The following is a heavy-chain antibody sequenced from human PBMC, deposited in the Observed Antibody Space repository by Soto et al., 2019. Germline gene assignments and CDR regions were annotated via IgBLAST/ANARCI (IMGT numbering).Heavy chain of an antibody. V-gene: IGHV1-69*01. D-gene: IGHD1-26*01. CDR2: IIPVYGTA. CDR3: ARESASGSYYMGKDD. Sequence: VQLVQSGAEVRKPGSSVKVSCEASGGSFSGHGITWVRQAPGQGLEWMGGIIPVYGTAVYAQRFQGRVTIAAAESTNTAEMELRGLRSDDTAVYYCARESASGSYYMGKDDWGQGPLVTVSS. CDR1: GGSFSGHG. J-gene: IGHJ4*02.